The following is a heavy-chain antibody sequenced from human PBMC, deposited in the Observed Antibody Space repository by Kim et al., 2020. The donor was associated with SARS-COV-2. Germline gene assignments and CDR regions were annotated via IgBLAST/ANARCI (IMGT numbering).Heavy chain of an antibody. V-gene: IGHV3-21*01. CDR1: GFTFSSYS. Sequence: GGSLRLSCAASGFTFSSYSMNWVRQAPGKGLEWVSSISSSSSYIYYADSVKGRFTISRDNAKNSLYLQMNSLRAEDTAVYYCARAGPYSGSYWREGPDYWGQGTLVTVSS. J-gene: IGHJ4*02. CDR3: ARAGPYSGSYWREGPDY. D-gene: IGHD1-26*01. CDR2: ISSSSSYI.